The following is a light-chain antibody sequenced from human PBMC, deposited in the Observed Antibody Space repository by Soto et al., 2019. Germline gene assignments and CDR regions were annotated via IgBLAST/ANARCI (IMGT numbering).Light chain of an antibody. Sequence: QAVVTQPPSASASLGASVTLTCTLSSGYSNYKVDWYQQRPGKGPRFVMRVGTGGIVGSKGDGIPDRFSVLGSGLNRYLTIENIQEEDESDYHCGADHGSGSSFVYVFGTGTKVTVL. CDR3: GADHGSGSSFVYV. CDR2: VGTGGIVG. V-gene: IGLV9-49*01. CDR1: SGYSNYK. J-gene: IGLJ1*01.